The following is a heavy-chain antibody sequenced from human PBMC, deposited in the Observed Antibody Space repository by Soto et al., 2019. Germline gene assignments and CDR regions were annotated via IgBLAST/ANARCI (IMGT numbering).Heavy chain of an antibody. CDR3: ARDAYGSGSDFDY. CDR2: IYYSGST. J-gene: IGHJ4*02. Sequence: QLQLQESGPGLVKPSETLSLTCTVSGGSISSSSYYWGWIRQPPGQGLEWIGSIYYSGSTYYNPSIKSRVTISVDTSKNQFSLKLSSVTAADTAVYYCARDAYGSGSDFDYWGQGTLVTVSS. CDR1: GGSISSSSYY. V-gene: IGHV4-39*01. D-gene: IGHD3-10*01.